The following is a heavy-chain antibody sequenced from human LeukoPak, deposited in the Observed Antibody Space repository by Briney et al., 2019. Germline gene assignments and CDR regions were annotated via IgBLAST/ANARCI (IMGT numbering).Heavy chain of an antibody. CDR2: IYYSGST. CDR3: ARHQGYSYRFDY. V-gene: IGHV4-59*08. J-gene: IGHJ4*02. CDR1: GGSISSYY. Sequence: SETLSLTCTVSGGSISSYYWSWIRQPPGKGLEWIGHIYYSGSTNYNPSLKSRVTISVDTSKNQFSLKLSSVTAADTAVYYCARHQGYSYRFDYWGQGTLVTVSS. D-gene: IGHD5-18*01.